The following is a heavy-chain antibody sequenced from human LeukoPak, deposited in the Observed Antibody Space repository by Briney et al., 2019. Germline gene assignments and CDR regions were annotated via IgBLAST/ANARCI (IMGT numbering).Heavy chain of an antibody. CDR3: ARRPGSGSVQYSY. CDR2: IYYSGST. CDR1: RGSISSGGYS. D-gene: IGHD3-10*01. J-gene: IGHJ4*02. Sequence: PSQTLSLTRAVSRGSISSGGYSSSWIRQPPGKGLEWIGYIYYSGSTYYNPSLKSRVTISVDTSKNQFSLKLSSVPAADTAVYYCARRPGSGSVQYSYWGQGTLVTVSS. V-gene: IGHV4-30-4*07.